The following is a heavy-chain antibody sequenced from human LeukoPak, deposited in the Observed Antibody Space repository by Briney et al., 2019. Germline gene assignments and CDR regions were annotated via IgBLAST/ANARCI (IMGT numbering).Heavy chain of an antibody. J-gene: IGHJ4*02. Sequence: KSGGSLRLSCAASGFTFSSYWMSWVRQAPGKGLEWVSSISSSSSYIYYADSVKGRFTISRDNAKNSLYLQMNSLRAEDTAVYYCARDLYSGYDSIDYWGQGTLVTVSS. V-gene: IGHV3-21*01. D-gene: IGHD5-12*01. CDR1: GFTFSSYW. CDR2: ISSSSSYI. CDR3: ARDLYSGYDSIDY.